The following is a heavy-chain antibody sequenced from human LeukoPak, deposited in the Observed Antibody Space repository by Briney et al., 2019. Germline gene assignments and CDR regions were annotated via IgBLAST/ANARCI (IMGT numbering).Heavy chain of an antibody. V-gene: IGHV3-23*01. J-gene: IGHJ4*02. D-gene: IGHD2-8*02. Sequence: GGCLTLAWAAEGLTFGMYGVSWVRQAQGEGRELVSAISGNVGSTYYADSVKGRFTISRDNSRNTLYLQMNSLRAEDTAVYYCAKDLAWSFDYWGQGTLVTVSS. CDR1: GLTFGMYG. CDR2: ISGNVGST. CDR3: AKDLAWSFDY.